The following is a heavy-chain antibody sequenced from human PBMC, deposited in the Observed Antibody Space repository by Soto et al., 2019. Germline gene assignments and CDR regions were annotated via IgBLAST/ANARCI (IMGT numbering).Heavy chain of an antibody. D-gene: IGHD1-20*01. CDR2: INPYSGGA. V-gene: IGHV1-2*02. CDR1: GYTFTGYF. CDR3: ERVLRAASYNSPHDD. J-gene: IGHJ4*02. Sequence: ASVKVSCKASGYTFTGYFMHWVRQAPGQGLEGMGWINPYSGGADYAQSFQGRVTMTRDTSISTVYMELSRLRFDDTAVYYCERVLRAASYNSPHDDWRRCTVDTLSS.